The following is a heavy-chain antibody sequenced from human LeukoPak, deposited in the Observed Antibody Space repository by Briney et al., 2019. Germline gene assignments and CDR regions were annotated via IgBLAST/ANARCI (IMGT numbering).Heavy chain of an antibody. V-gene: IGHV3-23*01. CDR3: ARFHGSSVYDFWSGYYFDY. D-gene: IGHD3-3*01. CDR1: GFTFSNYA. CDR2: ITGGAGTT. Sequence: GGSLRLSCEASGFTFSNYAMAWVRQAPGKGLEWVSAITGGAGTTHYADSVKGRFTISRDNSKNTFYLQMNSLRAEDTAIYYCARFHGSSVYDFWSGYYFDYWGQGTLVTVSS. J-gene: IGHJ4*02.